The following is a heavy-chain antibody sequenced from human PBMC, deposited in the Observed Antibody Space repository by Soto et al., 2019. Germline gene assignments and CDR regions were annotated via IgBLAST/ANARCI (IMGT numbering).Heavy chain of an antibody. V-gene: IGHV4-4*02. CDR3: ARGIGLLWFAEFQRFDL. CDR1: SGSISSSNW. Sequence: SETLCLTCAVASGSISSSNWWSWVHQPPGKGLEWIGEIYHSGSTNYNPSLKSRLTISVDKSKNQFSLKLSSLAAADTAVYFCARGIGLLWFAEFQRFDLWGRATLVTASS. CDR2: IYHSGST. D-gene: IGHD3-10*01. J-gene: IGHJ5*02.